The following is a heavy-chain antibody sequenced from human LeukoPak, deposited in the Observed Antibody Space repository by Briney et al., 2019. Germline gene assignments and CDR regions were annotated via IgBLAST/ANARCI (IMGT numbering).Heavy chain of an antibody. CDR1: GGTFSTYA. V-gene: IGHV1-69*05. Sequence: ASVKVSCKASGGTFSTYAISWVRQAPGQGLEWMGGIIPIFGTANYAQKFQGRVTMTRDTSISTAYMELSRLRSDDTAVYYCARVALRYCSGGSCPVFDYWGQGTLVTVSS. D-gene: IGHD2-15*01. CDR2: IIPIFGTA. J-gene: IGHJ4*02. CDR3: ARVALRYCSGGSCPVFDY.